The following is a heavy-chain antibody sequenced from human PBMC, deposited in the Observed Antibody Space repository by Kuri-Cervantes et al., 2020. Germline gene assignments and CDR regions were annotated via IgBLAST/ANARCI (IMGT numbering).Heavy chain of an antibody. J-gene: IGHJ5*02. Sequence: LSLTCAASGFTFSSYGMHWVRQAPGKGLEWVAVISYDGSNKYYADSVKGRFTISRDNSKNTLYLQMNSLRAEDTAVYYCASERVVYYDFWSGFLGKNWFDPWGQGTLVTVSS. CDR3: ASERVVYYDFWSGFLGKNWFDP. CDR1: GFTFSSYG. V-gene: IGHV3-30*03. CDR2: ISYDGSNK. D-gene: IGHD3-3*01.